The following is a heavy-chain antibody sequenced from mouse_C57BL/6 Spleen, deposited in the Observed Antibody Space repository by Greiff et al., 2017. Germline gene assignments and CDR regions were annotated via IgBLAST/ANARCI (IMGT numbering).Heavy chain of an antibody. D-gene: IGHD1-1*01. CDR1: GFSLTSYG. J-gene: IGHJ1*03. CDR3: ASVYDSSWNVAV. Sequence: VQLVEPGPGLVQPSPRLSITCTVSGFSLTSYGVHWVRQSPGKGLEWLGVIWSGGSTDYNAAFISRLGISKDNSKCQVFFKMNSLQADDTAIYFCASVYDSSWNVAVWGTGTTVT. CDR2: IWSGGST. V-gene: IGHV2-2*01.